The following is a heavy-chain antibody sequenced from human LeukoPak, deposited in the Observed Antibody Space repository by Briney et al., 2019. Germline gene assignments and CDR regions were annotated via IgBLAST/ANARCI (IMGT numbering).Heavy chain of an antibody. D-gene: IGHD2-2*01. V-gene: IGHV4-34*01. Sequence: SETLSLTCAVYGGSFSGYYWSWIRQPPGKGLEWIGEINHSGSTNYNPSLKSRVTISVDTSKNQFSLKLSSVTAADTAVYYCARFLSIVPAATWFDPWGQGTLATVSS. CDR1: GGSFSGYY. CDR3: ARFLSIVPAATWFDP. J-gene: IGHJ5*02. CDR2: INHSGST.